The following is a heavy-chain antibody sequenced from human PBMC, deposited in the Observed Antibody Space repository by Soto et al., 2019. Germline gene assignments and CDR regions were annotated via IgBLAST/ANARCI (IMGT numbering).Heavy chain of an antibody. CDR1: GGSISSGGYY. CDR3: AREYSSGWYGYFQH. Sequence: TLSLTCTVAGGSISSGGYYWSWIRQYPGLGLEWIGAVYYTGSTYYKRPLKSRLTMSVDTSKNQFSLMLTSVTAADTAVYYCAREYSSGWYGYFQHWGQGNPVTVSS. V-gene: IGHV4-31*03. D-gene: IGHD6-19*01. J-gene: IGHJ1*01. CDR2: VYYTGST.